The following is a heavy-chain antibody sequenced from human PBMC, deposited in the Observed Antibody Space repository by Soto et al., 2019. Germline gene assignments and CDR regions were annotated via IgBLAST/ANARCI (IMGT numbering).Heavy chain of an antibody. D-gene: IGHD2-15*01. CDR1: GYTFSTSG. Sequence: QVQLVQSGAEVRKPGASVKVSCKASGYTFSTSGMSWLRQAPGQVLEWMGWISTYNGDTNDAPKFQERASMHPDTSTSTVYMGLRRLRSDDTAVYYCARAGAAPYSYYGMDVWGQGTRVTVSS. CDR2: ISTYNGDT. J-gene: IGHJ6*02. V-gene: IGHV1-18*01. CDR3: ARAGAAPYSYYGMDV.